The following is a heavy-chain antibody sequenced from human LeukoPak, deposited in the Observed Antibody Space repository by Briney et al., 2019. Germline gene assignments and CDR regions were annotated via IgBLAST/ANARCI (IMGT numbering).Heavy chain of an antibody. J-gene: IGHJ4*02. V-gene: IGHV3-23*01. CDR1: GFTFSSYA. CDR2: ISGSGGST. Sequence: GGSLRLSCAASGFTFSSYAMSWVRQAPGKGLEWVSAISGSGGSTYYADSVKGRFTISRDNAKNSLYLQMNSLRAEDTAVYYCAKDQVIVVVPAAPPDYWGQGTLVTVSS. D-gene: IGHD2-2*01. CDR3: AKDQVIVVVPAAPPDY.